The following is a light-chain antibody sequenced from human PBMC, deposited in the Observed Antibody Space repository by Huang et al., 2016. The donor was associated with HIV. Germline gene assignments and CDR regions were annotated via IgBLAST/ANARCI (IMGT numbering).Light chain of an antibody. V-gene: IGKV1-33*01. CDR2: DTS. CDR1: QDIKNY. J-gene: IGKJ1*01. CDR3: QQYDNLPWT. Sequence: DTQMTQSPSSLSASVGDTVTITCQASQDIKNYVNWYQRKLGKAPKVLIYDTSNLETGGPSRFSGSGSGTDFTFSIIILQPEDFATYYCQQYDNLPWTFGQGTKVEVK.